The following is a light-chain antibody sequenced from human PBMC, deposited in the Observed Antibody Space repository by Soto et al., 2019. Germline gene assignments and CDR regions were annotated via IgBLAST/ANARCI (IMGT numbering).Light chain of an antibody. Sequence: DIQMTQSPSTLSASVGDRVTITCRASQSISSWLAWYQQKPGKAPNLLIFDASILQRGVPSRFSASGSGTEFTLTISSLQPDDFATYYCQQYKTYWTFGQGTKVDIK. J-gene: IGKJ1*01. CDR2: DAS. V-gene: IGKV1-5*01. CDR3: QQYKTYWT. CDR1: QSISSW.